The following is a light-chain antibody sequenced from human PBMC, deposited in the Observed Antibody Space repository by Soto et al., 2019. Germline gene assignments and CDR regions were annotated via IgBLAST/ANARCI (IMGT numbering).Light chain of an antibody. CDR1: PSVSSN. CDR3: QQYNTWPRT. V-gene: IGKV3-15*01. CDR2: GAS. Sequence: EIGMTQSPATLSVSQGERATLSCSASPSVSSNSAWYQQKPCQAPRLLLYGASSRATGIPARFSVSGSWTEFTLPIIGLQSEDFAVYFCQQYNTWPRTFGRATKVEI. J-gene: IGKJ1*01.